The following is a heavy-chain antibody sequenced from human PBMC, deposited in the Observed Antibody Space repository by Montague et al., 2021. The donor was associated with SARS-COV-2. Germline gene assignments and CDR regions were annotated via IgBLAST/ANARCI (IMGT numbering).Heavy chain of an antibody. J-gene: IGHJ3*02. CDR3: ASPTYYYDSCGSGAFDI. Sequence: SETLSLTCTVSGGSISSSNYYWGWIRPPPGQGLEWIGSNYYSGSSYYNPSLRSRVTISVDTSKNQFSLKLSSVTAADTAVYYCASPTYYYDSCGSGAFDIWGQGTMVAVSS. CDR1: GGSISSSNYY. CDR2: NYYSGSS. V-gene: IGHV4-39*01. D-gene: IGHD3-22*01.